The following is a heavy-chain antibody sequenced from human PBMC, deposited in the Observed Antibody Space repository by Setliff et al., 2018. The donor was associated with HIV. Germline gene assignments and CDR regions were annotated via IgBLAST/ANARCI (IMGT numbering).Heavy chain of an antibody. CDR1: GGSISSSSYY. Sequence: KPSETLSLTCTVSGGSISSSSYYWGWIRQPPGKGLEWIGSIYYSGSTYYNPSLKSQVTISVDTSKNQFSLKLSSVTAADTAVYYCARASTRIGYDSSGYPFDYWGQGTLVTVSS. V-gene: IGHV4-39*07. CDR3: ARASTRIGYDSSGYPFDY. D-gene: IGHD3-22*01. J-gene: IGHJ4*02. CDR2: IYYSGST.